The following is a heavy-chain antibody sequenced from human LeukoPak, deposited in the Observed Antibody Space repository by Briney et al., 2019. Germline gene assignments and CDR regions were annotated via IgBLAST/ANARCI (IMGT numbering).Heavy chain of an antibody. CDR3: ARIRSWQWLVLDFDY. CDR1: GYTFTSYG. D-gene: IGHD6-19*01. J-gene: IGHJ4*02. Sequence: ASVKVSCKAFGYTFTSYGISWVRQAPGQGLEWMGWISAYNGNTNYAQKLQGRVTMTTDTSTSTAYMELRSLRSDDTAVYYCARIRSWQWLVLDFDYWGQGTLVTVSS. CDR2: ISAYNGNT. V-gene: IGHV1-18*01.